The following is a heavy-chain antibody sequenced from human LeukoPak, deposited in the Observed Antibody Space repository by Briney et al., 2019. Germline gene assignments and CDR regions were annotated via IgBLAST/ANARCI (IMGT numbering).Heavy chain of an antibody. V-gene: IGHV3-11*06. D-gene: IGHD1-7*01. CDR1: GGSISGYY. CDR3: ARVGPEMELRGYYFDF. J-gene: IGHJ4*02. Sequence: LSLTCTVSGGSISGYYWSWIRQAPGKGLEWVSYISSSSSYTNYADSVKGRFTISRDNAKNSLYLQMNSLRAEDTAVYYCARVGPEMELRGYYFDFWGRGTLVTVSS. CDR2: ISSSSSYT.